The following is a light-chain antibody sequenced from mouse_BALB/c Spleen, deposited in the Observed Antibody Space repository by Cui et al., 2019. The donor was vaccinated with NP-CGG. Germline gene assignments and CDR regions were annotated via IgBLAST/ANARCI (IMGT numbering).Light chain of an antibody. CDR1: TGAVTTSNY. CDR3: ALWYSNHWV. CDR2: GTN. Sequence: QAVVTQDSALTTSPGETVTLTCRSSTGAVTTSNYANWVQVKPDHLFTGLIGGTNNRAPGVPARFSGSLIGDKAALTITGAQTEDEAIYFCALWYSNHWVFGGGTKLTVL. J-gene: IGLJ1*01. V-gene: IGLV1*01.